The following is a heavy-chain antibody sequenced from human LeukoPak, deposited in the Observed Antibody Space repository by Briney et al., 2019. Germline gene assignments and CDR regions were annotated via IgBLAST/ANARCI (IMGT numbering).Heavy chain of an antibody. CDR2: IYYSGST. D-gene: IGHD6-19*01. J-gene: IGHJ3*02. Sequence: SETLSLTCTVSGGSISSSSYYWGWIRQPPGKGLEWIGSIYYSGSTYYNPSLKSRVTISVDTSKNQFSLKLSSVTAADTAVYYCASPGAVAGGHDAFDIWGQGTMVTVSS. CDR1: GGSISSSSYY. CDR3: ASPGAVAGGHDAFDI. V-gene: IGHV4-39*07.